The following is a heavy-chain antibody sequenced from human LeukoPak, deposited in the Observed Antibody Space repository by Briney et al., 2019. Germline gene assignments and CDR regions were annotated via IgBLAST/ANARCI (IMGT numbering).Heavy chain of an antibody. CDR3: ARAETMVRGVIIEPYFDY. V-gene: IGHV1-69*06. CDR2: IIPIFGTA. CDR1: GGTFSSYA. J-gene: IGHJ4*02. Sequence: KVSCKASGGTFSSYAISWVRQAPGQGLEWMGGIIPIFGTANYAQKFQGRVTITADKSTSTAYMELSSLRSEDTAVYYCARAETMVRGVIIEPYFDYWGQGTLVTVSS. D-gene: IGHD3-10*01.